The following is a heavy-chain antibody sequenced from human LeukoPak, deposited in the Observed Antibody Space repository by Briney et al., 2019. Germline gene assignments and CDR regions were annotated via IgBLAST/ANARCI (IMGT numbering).Heavy chain of an antibody. D-gene: IGHD3-9*01. CDR1: GFTFSDYY. Sequence: GGSLRLSCAASGFTFSDYYMSWIRQAPGKGLEWVSYISSSGSVISYADSVKGRFTISRDNAENSLYLQMNSLRAEDTAVYYCARAAVLRYFDWLIWGQGTLVTVSS. V-gene: IGHV3-11*04. CDR2: ISSSGSVI. CDR3: ARAAVLRYFDWLI. J-gene: IGHJ4*02.